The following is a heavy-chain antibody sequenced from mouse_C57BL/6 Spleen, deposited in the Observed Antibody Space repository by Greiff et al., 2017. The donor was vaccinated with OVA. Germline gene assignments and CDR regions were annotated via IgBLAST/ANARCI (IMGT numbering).Heavy chain of an antibody. J-gene: IGHJ2*01. V-gene: IGHV1-42*01. D-gene: IGHD2-1*01. Sequence: DVKLQESGPELVKPGASVKISCKASGYSFTGYYMNWVKQSPEKSLEWIGEINPSTGGTTYNQKFKAKATLTVDKSSSTAYMQLKSLTSEDSAVYYCAYGNNFDYWGQGTTLTVSS. CDR3: AYGNNFDY. CDR1: GYSFTGYY. CDR2: INPSTGGT.